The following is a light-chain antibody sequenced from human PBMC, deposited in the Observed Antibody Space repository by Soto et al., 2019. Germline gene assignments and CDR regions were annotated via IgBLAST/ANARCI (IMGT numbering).Light chain of an antibody. CDR3: QQYDKWPHT. CDR2: YAS. J-gene: IGKJ2*01. V-gene: IGKV3-15*01. Sequence: EMVMTQSPATLSVSPGERATLSCRASQNLSRNLAWYQQQPGQAPRLLIFYASTRATGIPARFSGSGSGTDFTLTISSLQPEDFAVYYCQQYDKWPHTFGQGTKREIK. CDR1: QNLSRN.